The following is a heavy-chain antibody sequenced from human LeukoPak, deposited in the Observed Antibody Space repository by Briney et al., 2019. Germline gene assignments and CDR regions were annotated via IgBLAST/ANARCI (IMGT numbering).Heavy chain of an antibody. CDR1: GDSVSSNSAA. CDR3: ARDLGGVGATGGSAFDI. J-gene: IGHJ3*02. Sequence: SQTLSLTCAISGDSVSSNSAAWNWIRQSPSRGLEWLGRTYYRSKWYNDYAVSVKSRITINPDTSKNQFSLQLNSVTPEDTAVYYCARDLGGVGATGGSAFDIWGXXTXVTXSS. CDR2: TYYRSKWYN. D-gene: IGHD1-26*01. V-gene: IGHV6-1*01.